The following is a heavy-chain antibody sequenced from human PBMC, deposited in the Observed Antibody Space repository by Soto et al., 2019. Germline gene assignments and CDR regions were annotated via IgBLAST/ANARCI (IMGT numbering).Heavy chain of an antibody. V-gene: IGHV3-74*01. D-gene: IGHD2-15*01. Sequence: PGGSLRLSCAASGLTFNRYWMHWVRHAPGKGLVWVSHINTDGSNTNYADSVKGRFTISRDNAKSTLFLQMNSLGDEDTAVYYCAREFCSGGNCYTYYFDPWGQGIPVTASS. J-gene: IGHJ5*02. CDR2: INTDGSNT. CDR1: GLTFNRYW. CDR3: AREFCSGGNCYTYYFDP.